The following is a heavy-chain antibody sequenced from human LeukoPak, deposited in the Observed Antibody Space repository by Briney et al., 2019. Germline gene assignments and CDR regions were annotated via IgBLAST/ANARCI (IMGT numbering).Heavy chain of an antibody. D-gene: IGHD2-2*01. CDR1: GGSISSYH. CDR2: IYYSGST. Sequence: SETLSLTCTVSGGSISSYHWNWIRQPPGKGLEWIGYIYYSGSTNYNPSLRSRVTISVDTSKNQFSLKVSSVTAADTVVYYCARGPRDQTWFDPWGQGTRVTVSS. CDR3: ARGPRDQTWFDP. V-gene: IGHV4-59*01. J-gene: IGHJ5*02.